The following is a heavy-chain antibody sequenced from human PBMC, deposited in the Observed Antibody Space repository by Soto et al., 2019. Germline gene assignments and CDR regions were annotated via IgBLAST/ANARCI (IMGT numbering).Heavy chain of an antibody. Sequence: EVQLVESGGGLVKPGGSLRLSCAASGFTVSSYSMNWVRQAPGKGLEWVSSISSSSSYIYYADSVKGRFTISRDNATNSLYLPMNSLRAEDTAVYYCADSLGEGYWGQGTLVTFSS. CDR1: GFTVSSYS. CDR2: ISSSSSYI. D-gene: IGHD3-16*01. CDR3: ADSLGEGY. J-gene: IGHJ4*02. V-gene: IGHV3-21*01.